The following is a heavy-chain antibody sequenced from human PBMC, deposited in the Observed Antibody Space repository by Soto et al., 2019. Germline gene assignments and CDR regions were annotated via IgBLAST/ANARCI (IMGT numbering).Heavy chain of an antibody. D-gene: IGHD2-2*01. Sequence: QEQLVQSAAEVKKPGASVKVSCMTSGYTFNDYEINWVRQATGQGLEWIGWMNPNSGETGYAQRFQGRVTMTTNSSLSTAYLELSSLTSDDTAVYYCARIAMPARPRWYNWFDPWGQGTLVTVSS. CDR3: ARIAMPARPRWYNWFDP. CDR1: GYTFNDYE. J-gene: IGHJ5*02. CDR2: MNPNSGET. V-gene: IGHV1-8*02.